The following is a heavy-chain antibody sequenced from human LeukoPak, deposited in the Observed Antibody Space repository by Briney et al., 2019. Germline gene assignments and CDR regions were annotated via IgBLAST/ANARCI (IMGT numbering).Heavy chain of an antibody. CDR2: IYSGGST. CDR1: GFTFSSNY. Sequence: AGGSLRLSCAASGFTFSSNYMIWVRQAPGKGLEWVSVIYSGGSTYYPDSVKGRFTISRDNSKNTRYLQMNSRRAEDTAVYYCARVVGEAGHFDYWGQGTLVTVSS. J-gene: IGHJ4*02. CDR3: ARVVGEAGHFDY. V-gene: IGHV3-53*01. D-gene: IGHD6-13*01.